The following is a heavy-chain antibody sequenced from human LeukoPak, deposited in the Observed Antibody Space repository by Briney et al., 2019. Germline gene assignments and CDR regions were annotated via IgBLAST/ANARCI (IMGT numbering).Heavy chain of an antibody. Sequence: PGGSLRLSCAASGFTFSSYGMHWVRQAPGKGLEWVAVIWYDGSNKYYADSVKGRFTISRDNSKNTLYLQMNSLRAEDTAVYYCAKSTTVTQRGYFDYWGQGTPVTVSS. CDR2: IWYDGSNK. CDR3: AKSTTVTQRGYFDY. CDR1: GFTFSSYG. D-gene: IGHD4-17*01. J-gene: IGHJ4*02. V-gene: IGHV3-30*02.